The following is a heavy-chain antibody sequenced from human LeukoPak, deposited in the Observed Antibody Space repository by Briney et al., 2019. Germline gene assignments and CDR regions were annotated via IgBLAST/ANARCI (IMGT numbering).Heavy chain of an antibody. CDR3: AKDALISFSGAWSQSDY. CDR2: ISGSGCST. D-gene: IGHD3-16*02. Sequence: PGGSLRFSCAASGFTFSSYAMSWVRQAPGKGLEWVSGISGSGCSTYYADSVKGRFTISRDNSKNTLFLQVNSLRAEDTAVYYCAKDALISFSGAWSQSDYWGQGTLVTVSS. CDR1: GFTFSSYA. V-gene: IGHV3-23*01. J-gene: IGHJ4*02.